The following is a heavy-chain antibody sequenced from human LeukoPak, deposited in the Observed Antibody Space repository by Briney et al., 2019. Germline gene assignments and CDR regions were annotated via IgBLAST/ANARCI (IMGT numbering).Heavy chain of an antibody. CDR2: ISSSSSYI. Sequence: PGGSLRLSCAASGFTFSSYSMNWVRQAPGKGLEWVSSISSSSSYIYYADSVKGRFTISRDNAKNSLYLQMNSLRAEDTAVYYCARAGSGSWDLMGDLYYFDYWGQGTLVTVSS. CDR3: ARAGSGSWDLMGDLYYFDY. V-gene: IGHV3-21*01. CDR1: GFTFSSYS. D-gene: IGHD1-26*01. J-gene: IGHJ4*02.